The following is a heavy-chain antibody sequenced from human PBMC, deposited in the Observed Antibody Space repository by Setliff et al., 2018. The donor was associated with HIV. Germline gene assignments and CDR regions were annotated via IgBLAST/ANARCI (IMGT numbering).Heavy chain of an antibody. CDR1: GYSFTHSW. Sequence: PGESLKISCKASGYSFTHSWIGWVRQMPGKGLEWVGFIYPGDSDSRYSPSFRGQVTISADKSTTTAYLDWARLKASDTAMYYCVRYIGAAAGYIDHWGQGTLVTVSS. CDR3: VRYIGAAAGYIDH. D-gene: IGHD6-25*01. CDR2: IYPGDSDS. V-gene: IGHV5-51*01. J-gene: IGHJ4*02.